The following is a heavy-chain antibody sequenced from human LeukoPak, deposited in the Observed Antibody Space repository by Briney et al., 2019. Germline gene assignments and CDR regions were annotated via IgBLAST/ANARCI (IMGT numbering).Heavy chain of an antibody. CDR2: IIPILGIA. Sequence: SVKVSCKASGGTFSSYAISWVRQAPGQGLEWMGRIIPILGIANYAQKFQGRVTITADKSTSTAYMELSSLRSEDTAVYYCARGKRRDGYNYVYYYYGMDVWGQGTTVTVSS. CDR3: ARGKRRDGYNYVYYYYGMDV. V-gene: IGHV1-69*04. D-gene: IGHD5-24*01. J-gene: IGHJ6*02. CDR1: GGTFSSYA.